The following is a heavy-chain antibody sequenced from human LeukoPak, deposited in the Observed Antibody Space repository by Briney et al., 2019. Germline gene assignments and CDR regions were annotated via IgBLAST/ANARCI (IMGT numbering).Heavy chain of an antibody. D-gene: IGHD3-9*01. J-gene: IGHJ4*02. CDR1: GFTFSSYA. CDR2: LRGPEGSP. V-gene: IGHV3-23*01. Sequence: GGSLRLSCAASGFTFSSYAMSWVRQAPGKGLEWVSSLRGPEGSPFYADSVKGRFTISRDNAKNTLYLQMNSLRAEDTAVYYCASRISTGNYFFDYWGQGTLVTVSS. CDR3: ASRISTGNYFFDY.